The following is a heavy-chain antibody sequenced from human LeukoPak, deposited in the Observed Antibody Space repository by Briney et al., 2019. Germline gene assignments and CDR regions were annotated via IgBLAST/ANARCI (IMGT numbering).Heavy chain of an antibody. CDR2: IRAGGGTT. Sequence: PGGSLRLSCAASGFTFSSYAMSWVRQAPGKGLQWVSGIRAGGGTTYYADSVKGRFTISRDSSKNTVYLQMNSLGAEDTAIYYCAKDSYNWNYGLFDYWGHGTLVTVSS. J-gene: IGHJ4*01. CDR1: GFTFSSYA. CDR3: AKDSYNWNYGLFDY. V-gene: IGHV3-23*01. D-gene: IGHD1-7*01.